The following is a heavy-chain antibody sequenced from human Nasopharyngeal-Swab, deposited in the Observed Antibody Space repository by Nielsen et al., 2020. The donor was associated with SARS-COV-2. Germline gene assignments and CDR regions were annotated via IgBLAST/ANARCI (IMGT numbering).Heavy chain of an antibody. D-gene: IGHD6-6*01. J-gene: IGHJ3*02. Sequence: GGSLRLSCAASGFTFSSYAMHWVRQAPGKGLEWVAVISYDGSNKYYADSVKGRFTISRDNSKNTLYLQMNSLRAEDTAVYYCARGASLEYSSLFDAFDIWGQGTMVTVSS. CDR3: ARGASLEYSSLFDAFDI. V-gene: IGHV3-30*04. CDR2: ISYDGSNK. CDR1: GFTFSSYA.